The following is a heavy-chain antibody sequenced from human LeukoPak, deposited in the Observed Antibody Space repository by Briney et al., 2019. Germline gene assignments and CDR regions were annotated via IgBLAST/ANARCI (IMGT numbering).Heavy chain of an antibody. D-gene: IGHD1-26*01. CDR1: GFTFSSYA. V-gene: IGHV3-23*01. CDR3: AKTVGAYLYYFDY. Sequence: EGSLRPSCAASGFTFSSYAMSWVRQAPGKGLEWVSAISGSGGSTYYADSVKGRFTISRDNSKNTLYLQMNSLRAEDTAVYYCAKTVGAYLYYFDYWGQGTLVTVSS. CDR2: ISGSGGST. J-gene: IGHJ4*02.